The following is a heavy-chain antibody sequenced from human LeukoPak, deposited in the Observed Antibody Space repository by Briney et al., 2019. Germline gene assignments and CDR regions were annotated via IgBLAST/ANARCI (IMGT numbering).Heavy chain of an antibody. V-gene: IGHV1-18*01. CDR1: GYTFTSYG. J-gene: IGHJ6*02. D-gene: IGHD6-19*01. Sequence: ASVKVSCKASGYTFTSYGISWVRQAPGQGLEWTGWIGAYNGNTNYAQKFQGRVTMTTDTSTSTAYMELRSLRSDDTAVYYCARDGLYSSGWYGMDVWGQGTTVAVSS. CDR3: ARDGLYSSGWYGMDV. CDR2: IGAYNGNT.